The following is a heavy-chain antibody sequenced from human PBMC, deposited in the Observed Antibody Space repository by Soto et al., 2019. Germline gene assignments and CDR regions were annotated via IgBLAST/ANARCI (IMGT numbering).Heavy chain of an antibody. CDR3: ARGLAPPYYDFWSGYSSVWFDP. Sequence: GASVKVSCKASGYTFTSYDINWVRQATGQGLEWMGWMNPNSGNTGYAQKFQGRVTMTRNTSISTAYMELSSLRSEDTAVYYRARGLAPPYYDFWSGYSSVWFDPWGQGTLVTVSS. J-gene: IGHJ5*02. V-gene: IGHV1-8*01. D-gene: IGHD3-3*01. CDR1: GYTFTSYD. CDR2: MNPNSGNT.